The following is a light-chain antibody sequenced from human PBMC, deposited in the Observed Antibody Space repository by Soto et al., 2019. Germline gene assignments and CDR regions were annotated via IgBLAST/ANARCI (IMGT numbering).Light chain of an antibody. V-gene: IGLV2-14*01. J-gene: IGLJ2*01. CDR2: GVT. CDR3: SSYTSSTTLSVV. CDR1: SSDVGGYNY. Sequence: QSALTQPASVSGSPGQSITISCTGTSSDVGGYNYVSWYQQHPGKAPKLMIYGVTNRPSGVSNRFSGSKSGNTASLTISGLQAEDEADDYCSSYTSSTTLSVVFGGGTKVTVL.